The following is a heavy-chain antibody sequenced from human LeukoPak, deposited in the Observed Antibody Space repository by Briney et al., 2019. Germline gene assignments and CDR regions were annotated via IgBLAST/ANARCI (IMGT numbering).Heavy chain of an antibody. CDR2: IYPGDSNT. V-gene: IGHV5-51*01. D-gene: IGHD5-12*01. Sequence: PGESLKISCKGSGYTFPNYWIGWVRQMPGKGLEWMGIIYPGDSNTRYSPSFQGQVTISADKSISTAYLQWSSLKASDTAMYYCARIPHSGYDFNYMDVWGKGTTVTISS. CDR1: GYTFPNYW. J-gene: IGHJ6*03. CDR3: ARIPHSGYDFNYMDV.